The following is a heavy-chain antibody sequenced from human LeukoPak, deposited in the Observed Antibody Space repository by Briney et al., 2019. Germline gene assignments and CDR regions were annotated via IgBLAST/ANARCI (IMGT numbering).Heavy chain of an antibody. J-gene: IGHJ4*02. D-gene: IGHD6-13*01. Sequence: ASVKVSCKVSGYTLTELSMHWVRQAPGKGREWMGGFDPEDGETIYAQKFQGRVTITEDTSTDTAYMELSSLRSEDTAVYYCATAGGRSSSWLFDYWGQGTLVTVSS. CDR2: FDPEDGET. CDR1: GYTLTELS. CDR3: ATAGGRSSSWLFDY. V-gene: IGHV1-24*01.